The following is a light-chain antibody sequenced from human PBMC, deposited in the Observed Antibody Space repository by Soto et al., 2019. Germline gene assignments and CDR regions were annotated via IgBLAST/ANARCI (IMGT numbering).Light chain of an antibody. CDR1: SSDVGDYNF. CDR2: DVS. Sequence: QSVLTQPASVSGSPGQSITISCTGTSSDVGDYNFVSWYQQHPGEAPKLVMFDVSNRPSGISSRFSGSKSGNTASLTISGLQAEDEAVYYCSSYTSSTTVYVFGAGTKVTVL. CDR3: SSYTSSTTVYV. J-gene: IGLJ1*01. V-gene: IGLV2-14*03.